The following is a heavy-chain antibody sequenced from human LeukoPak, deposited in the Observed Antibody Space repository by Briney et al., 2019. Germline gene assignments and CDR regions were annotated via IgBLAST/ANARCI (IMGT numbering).Heavy chain of an antibody. V-gene: IGHV5-51*01. CDR2: IYPGDSDT. J-gene: IGHJ4*02. CDR1: GYSFTSCW. Sequence: GESLKISCKGSGYSFTSCWIGWVRQMPGKGLEWMGIIYPGDSDTRYSPSFQGQVTISADKSISTAYLQWSSLKASDTAMYYCARGGRVRYFDWFFDYWGQGTLVTVSS. D-gene: IGHD3-9*01. CDR3: ARGGRVRYFDWFFDY.